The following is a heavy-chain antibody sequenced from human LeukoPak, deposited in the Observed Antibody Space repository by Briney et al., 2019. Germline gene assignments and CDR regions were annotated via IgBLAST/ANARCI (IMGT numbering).Heavy chain of an antibody. CDR3: ARDRGICYFDY. CDR1: GGSISSGGYS. J-gene: IGHJ4*02. V-gene: IGHV4-30-2*01. Sequence: SQTLSLTCAVSGGSISSGGYSWSWIRQPPGKGLEWIGYIYHSGSTCYNPSLKSRVTISVDRSKNQFSLKLSSVTAADTAVYYCARDRGICYFDYWGQGTLVTVSS. CDR2: IYHSGST.